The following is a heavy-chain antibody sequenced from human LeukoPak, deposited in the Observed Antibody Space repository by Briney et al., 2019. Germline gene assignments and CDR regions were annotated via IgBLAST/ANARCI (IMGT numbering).Heavy chain of an antibody. CDR2: ISSSGSSI. V-gene: IGHV3-48*03. J-gene: IGHJ4*02. CDR1: GFTFSSYE. Sequence: GGSLRLSCAASGFTFSSYEMSWVRQAPGKGLEWISYISSSGSSIYYADSVKGRFTISRDKAMNSLYLQMNSLRAEDTAVYYCAREPKPSPDIYGDYYDTVGSPSWGQGTQVTVSS. D-gene: IGHD3-22*01. CDR3: AREPKPSPDIYGDYYDTVGSPS.